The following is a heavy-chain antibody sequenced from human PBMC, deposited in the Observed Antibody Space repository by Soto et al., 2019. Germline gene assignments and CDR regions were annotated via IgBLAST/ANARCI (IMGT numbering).Heavy chain of an antibody. Sequence: QVQLVQSGAEVRKPGASVKVSCKASGYIFTNYAISWVRQAPGQGPEWMGGMSGYNGDTNTQYSQKVQGRLTMTPAMSTTPAYMESRSLRSDDTAVYYCARANVVSTAYFFDNWGQGTLVTVSS. CDR1: GYIFTNYA. D-gene: IGHD3-9*01. CDR2: MSGYNGDTNT. CDR3: ARANVVSTAYFFDN. J-gene: IGHJ4*02. V-gene: IGHV1-18*01.